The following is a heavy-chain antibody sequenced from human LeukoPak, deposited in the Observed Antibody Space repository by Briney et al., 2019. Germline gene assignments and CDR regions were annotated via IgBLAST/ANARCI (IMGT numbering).Heavy chain of an antibody. Sequence: HPGGSLRLSCAASGFTVSSNYMGWVRQAPGKGLEWVANINQDGSEKYYVDSVKGRFTISRDNAKNSLFLQMNSLRAEDTAVYYCARDPNWGSAYFDFWGQGTLVTVSS. V-gene: IGHV3-7*01. CDR2: INQDGSEK. J-gene: IGHJ4*02. CDR3: ARDPNWGSAYFDF. CDR1: GFTVSSNY. D-gene: IGHD7-27*01.